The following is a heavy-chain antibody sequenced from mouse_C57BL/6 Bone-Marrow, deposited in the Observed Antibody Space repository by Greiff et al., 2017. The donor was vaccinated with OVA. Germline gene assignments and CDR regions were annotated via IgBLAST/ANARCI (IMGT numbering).Heavy chain of an antibody. CDR3: ASSELGRDYFDY. V-gene: IGHV1-55*01. D-gene: IGHD4-1*01. CDR1: GYTFTSYW. CDR2: IYPGSGST. Sequence: QVQLQQPGAELVKPGASVKMSCKASGYTFTSYWITWVKQRPGQGLEWIGDIYPGSGSTNYNEKFKSKATLTVDTSSSTAYMQLSSLTSEDSAVYYCASSELGRDYFDYWGQGTTLTVSS. J-gene: IGHJ2*01.